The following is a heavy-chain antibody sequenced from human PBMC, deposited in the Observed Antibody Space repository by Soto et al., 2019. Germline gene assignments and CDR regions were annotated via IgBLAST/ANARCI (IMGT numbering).Heavy chain of an antibody. CDR2: ISAYNGNT. Sequence: ASVKVSCKASGYTFTSYGISWVRQAPGQGLEWMGWISAYNGNTNYAQKLQGRVTMTTDTSTSTAYMELRSLRSDDTAVYYCARDRAVAGTWGSKKNWFDPWGQGTLVTVSS. CDR3: ARDRAVAGTWGSKKNWFDP. D-gene: IGHD6-19*01. CDR1: GYTFTSYG. V-gene: IGHV1-18*01. J-gene: IGHJ5*02.